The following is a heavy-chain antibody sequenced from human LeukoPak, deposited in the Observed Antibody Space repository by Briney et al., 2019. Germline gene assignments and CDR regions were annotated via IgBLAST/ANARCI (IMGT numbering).Heavy chain of an antibody. CDR2: IYYSGST. D-gene: IGHD5-24*01. Sequence: PSETLSLTCTVSGGSISSYYWSWIRQPPGKGLEWIGYIYYSGSTNYNPSLKSRVTISVDTSKNQFSLKLSSVAAADTAVYYCARGAGYRASVYWGQGTLVTVPS. J-gene: IGHJ4*02. V-gene: IGHV4-59*01. CDR3: ARGAGYRASVY. CDR1: GGSISSYY.